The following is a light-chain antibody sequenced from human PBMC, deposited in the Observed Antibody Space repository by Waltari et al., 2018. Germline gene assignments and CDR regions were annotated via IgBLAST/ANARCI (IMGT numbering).Light chain of an antibody. J-gene: IGLJ1*01. CDR3: YSTTDNNLGV. CDR1: MLPKKY. Sequence: SSELTQPSSVSVSPGQTARITCSGDMLPKKYTRWFQQKPGQAPVLVLYQDSARPSGSPERFSGSSSGTTVTWTISGAQVEDEADYYCYSTTDNNLGVFGPGTRVTVL. CDR2: QDS. V-gene: IGLV3-27*01.